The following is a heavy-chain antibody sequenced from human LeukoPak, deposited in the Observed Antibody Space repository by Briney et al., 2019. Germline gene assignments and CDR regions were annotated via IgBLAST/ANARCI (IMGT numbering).Heavy chain of an antibody. V-gene: IGHV3-30*02. CDR2: IRYDGSIK. Sequence: GGSLRLSCAASGFTFSSYGMHWIRQAPGKGLEWVAFIRYDGSIKYYADSVKGRFTISRDDSKNTLYLQMTSLRVDDTAIYYCAKSGASPLYYLDVWGKGATVTVSS. J-gene: IGHJ6*03. CDR1: GFTFSSYG. D-gene: IGHD1-26*01. CDR3: AKSGASPLYYLDV.